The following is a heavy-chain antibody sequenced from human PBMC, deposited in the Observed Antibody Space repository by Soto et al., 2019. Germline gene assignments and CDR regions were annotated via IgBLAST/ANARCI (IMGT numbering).Heavy chain of an antibody. CDR1: GGTYSSYA. D-gene: IGHD3-3*01. CDR3: ASVKRITIFGVVINGAFDI. V-gene: IGHV1-69*13. Sequence: SVKVSCKASGGTYSSYAISWVRQAPGQGLEWMGGIIPIFGTANYAQKFQGRVTITADESTSTAYMELSSLRSEDTAVYYCASVKRITIFGVVINGAFDIWGQGTMVT. CDR2: IIPIFGTA. J-gene: IGHJ3*02.